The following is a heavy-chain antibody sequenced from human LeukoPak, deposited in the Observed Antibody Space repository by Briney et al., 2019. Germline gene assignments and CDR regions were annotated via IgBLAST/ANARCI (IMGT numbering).Heavy chain of an antibody. Sequence: GGSLRLSCAASGFTFSDYYMSWIRQAPGKGLEWVSSISSSSSYIYYADSVKGRFTISRDNAKNSLYLQMNSLRAEDTAVYYCARDRGYCGGDCYSVNWFDPWGQGTLVTVSS. CDR2: ISSSSSYI. CDR3: ARDRGYCGGDCYSVNWFDP. J-gene: IGHJ5*02. CDR1: GFTFSDYY. D-gene: IGHD2-21*02. V-gene: IGHV3-11*06.